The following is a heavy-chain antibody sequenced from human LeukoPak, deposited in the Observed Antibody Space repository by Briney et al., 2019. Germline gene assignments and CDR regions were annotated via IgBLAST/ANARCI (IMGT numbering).Heavy chain of an antibody. D-gene: IGHD1-1*01. CDR3: ERDPPGTVPMDV. V-gene: IGHV3-30*01. CDR2: ISYDGSNK. CDR1: GFTFSSYA. J-gene: IGHJ6*03. Sequence: GRSLRLSCAASGFTFSSYAMHWVRQAPGKGLEWVAVISYDGSNKYYADSVKGRFTISRDNSKNTLYLQMNSLRAEDTAAYDCERDPPGTVPMDVWGKGTTVTVSS.